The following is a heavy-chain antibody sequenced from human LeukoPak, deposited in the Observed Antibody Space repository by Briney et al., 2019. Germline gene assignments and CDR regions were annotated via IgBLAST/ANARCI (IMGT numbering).Heavy chain of an antibody. CDR2: INAEGGST. Sequence: GGSLRLSCSASGFNFNKYALHWVRQAPGKGLDYVSGINAEGGSTYYADSVRVRFTISRDNSKNTLYLQMSSLRAEDTAVYYCARALYYFDYWGQGTLVTVSS. CDR1: GFNFNKYA. J-gene: IGHJ4*02. CDR3: ARALYYFDY. V-gene: IGHV3-64D*08.